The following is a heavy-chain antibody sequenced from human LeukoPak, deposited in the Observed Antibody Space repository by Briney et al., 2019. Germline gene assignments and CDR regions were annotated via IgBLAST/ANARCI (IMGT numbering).Heavy chain of an antibody. Sequence: SQTLSLTCTISGVSVSSKSAAWNWIRQSPSRGLEWLGRTYYRSKWYNDYAVSVKSRISVNPDTTKNQFSLQLSSVTPEDTAVYYCARAYYDISTGYLDYWGQGTLVTVSP. V-gene: IGHV6-1*01. CDR1: GVSVSSKSAA. J-gene: IGHJ4*02. CDR3: ARAYYDISTGYLDY. CDR2: TYYRSKWYN. D-gene: IGHD3-9*01.